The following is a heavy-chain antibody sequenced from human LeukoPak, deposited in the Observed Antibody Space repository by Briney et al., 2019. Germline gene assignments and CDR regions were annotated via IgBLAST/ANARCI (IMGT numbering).Heavy chain of an antibody. V-gene: IGHV3-23*01. Sequence: ETLSLTCTVSGGSISSSSYYWGWIRQPPGKGLEWVSAISGSGGSTYYADSVKGRFTISRDNSKNTLYLQMNSLRAEDTAVYYCAKEKEQQLRVYFDYWGQGTLVTVSS. D-gene: IGHD6-13*01. CDR3: AKEKEQQLRVYFDY. CDR2: ISGSGGST. CDR1: GGSISSSSYY. J-gene: IGHJ4*02.